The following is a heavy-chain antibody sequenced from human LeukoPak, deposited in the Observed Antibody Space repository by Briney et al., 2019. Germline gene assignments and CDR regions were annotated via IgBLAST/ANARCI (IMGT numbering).Heavy chain of an antibody. Sequence: GGSLRLSCAASGFTFSSYAMSWVRQAPGKGLEWVSAISGSGGSTYYADSVKGRFTISRDNSENTLFLQMNSLRAEDTAVYYCARDGSGGGWRYFDYWGQGALVTVSS. D-gene: IGHD6-19*01. CDR1: GFTFSSYA. J-gene: IGHJ4*02. CDR3: ARDGSGGGWRYFDY. V-gene: IGHV3-23*01. CDR2: ISGSGGST.